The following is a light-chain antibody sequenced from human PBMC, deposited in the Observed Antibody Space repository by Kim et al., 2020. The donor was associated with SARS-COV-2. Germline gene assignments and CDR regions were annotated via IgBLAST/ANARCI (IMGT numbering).Light chain of an antibody. CDR1: QDIRND. V-gene: IGKV1-17*01. CDR3: LQHNTYPIT. J-gene: IGKJ5*01. Sequence: ASVGDRVTITCRASQDIRNDLGWYQQNPGRAHKRLIYGASSLQSGVPSRFSGSGSGTEFTLTISSLQPEDFATYFCLQHNTYPITFVQGTRLEIK. CDR2: GAS.